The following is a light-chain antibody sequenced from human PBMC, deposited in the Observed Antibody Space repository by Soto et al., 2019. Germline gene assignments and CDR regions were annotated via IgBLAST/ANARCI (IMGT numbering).Light chain of an antibody. Sequence: QSVLTQPASVSGSPGQSITVSCTGTSSDVGGYDYVSWYQQHPGNAPKLLISDVTNRPSGVSNRFSGSKSGNTASLTISGLQTEDEAEYYCTSYTSSSTYVFGTRTKVTVL. V-gene: IGLV2-14*01. CDR2: DVT. CDR3: TSYTSSSTYV. J-gene: IGLJ1*01. CDR1: SSDVGGYDY.